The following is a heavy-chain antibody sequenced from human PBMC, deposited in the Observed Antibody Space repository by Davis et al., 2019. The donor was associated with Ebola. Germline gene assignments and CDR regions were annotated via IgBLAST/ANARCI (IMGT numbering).Heavy chain of an antibody. J-gene: IGHJ4*02. Sequence: AASVKVSCKASGYTFTSYAMHWVRQAPGQGLEWMGIINPSGGSTSYAQKFQGRVTMTRDTSTSTVYMELSSLRSEDTAVYYCARAQFPTTSDHWGQGTLVTVSS. V-gene: IGHV1-46*01. CDR3: ARAQFPTTSDH. CDR1: GYTFTSYA. CDR2: INPSGGST. D-gene: IGHD1-1*01.